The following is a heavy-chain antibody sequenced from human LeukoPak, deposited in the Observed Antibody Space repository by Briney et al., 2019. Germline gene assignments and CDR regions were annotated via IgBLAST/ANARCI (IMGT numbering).Heavy chain of an antibody. CDR3: ARVVLIVGLDV. D-gene: IGHD2-21*01. J-gene: IGHJ6*02. CDR2: IYPGDSDT. V-gene: IGHV5-51*01. Sequence: GESLKISCKGSGYRFTSYWIGWVRPMPGKGLEWVGIIYPGDSDTRYSPSFQGQVTISADKSISTAYLQWSSLKASDTAMYYCARVVLIVGLDVWGQGTTVTVSS. CDR1: GYRFTSYW.